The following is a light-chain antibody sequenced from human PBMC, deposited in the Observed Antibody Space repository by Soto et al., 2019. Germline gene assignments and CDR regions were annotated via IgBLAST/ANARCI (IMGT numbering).Light chain of an antibody. V-gene: IGLV2-18*01. Sequence: QAAVTHPACLSGAPGRSVTICCAVASSDFVSYNRVSWYQQPPGTAPKLMIYEVSKRPSGVPDRFSGSKSGNTASLTISGLQAADEADYYCSLYTSENAYVFGPGTKVTV. CDR2: EVS. CDR1: SSDFVSYNR. J-gene: IGLJ1*01. CDR3: SLYTSENAYV.